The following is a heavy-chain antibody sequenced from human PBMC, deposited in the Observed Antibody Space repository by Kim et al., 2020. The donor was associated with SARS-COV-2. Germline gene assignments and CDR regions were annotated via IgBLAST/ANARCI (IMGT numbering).Heavy chain of an antibody. Sequence: ASVKVSCKASGYSFTKYAMNWVRQAPGQGLEWMGWINTNTGNPTYVQAFTGRFVFSLDTSVNTTYLQISGLQAEDTAVYYCVREVGDILTGFYFDYWGQGTLVTVSS. CDR2: INTNTGNP. CDR3: VREVGDILTGFYFDY. D-gene: IGHD3-9*01. V-gene: IGHV7-4-1*02. CDR1: GYSFTKYA. J-gene: IGHJ4*02.